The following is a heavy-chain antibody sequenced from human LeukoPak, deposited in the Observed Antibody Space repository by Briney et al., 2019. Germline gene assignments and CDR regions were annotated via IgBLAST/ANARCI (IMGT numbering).Heavy chain of an antibody. CDR3: ARDSPFVYDSSGYGY. V-gene: IGHV4-39*02. J-gene: IGHJ4*02. CDR1: GGSISSSSYY. CDR2: IYYSGNT. D-gene: IGHD3-22*01. Sequence: PSETLSLTCTVSGGSISSSSYYWVWIRQPPGKGLEWIGSIYYSGNTYYNPSLKSRVSISLDTSKNQFSLKLSSVTAADTAVYYCARDSPFVYDSSGYGYWGQGTLVTVSS.